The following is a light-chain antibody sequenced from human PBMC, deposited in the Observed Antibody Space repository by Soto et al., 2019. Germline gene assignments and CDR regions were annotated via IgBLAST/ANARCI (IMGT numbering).Light chain of an antibody. CDR1: SSDVGGYNY. CDR2: EVS. J-gene: IGLJ3*02. CDR3: SSYTSSSTRV. Sequence: QSVLTQPASVSGSPGQSITISCTGTSSDVGGYNYVSWYQQHPGKAPKLMIYEVSNRPSGVSNRFSGSKSGNTASLTISGLQAEXEADYYCSSYTSSSTRVFGGGTKVTVL. V-gene: IGLV2-14*01.